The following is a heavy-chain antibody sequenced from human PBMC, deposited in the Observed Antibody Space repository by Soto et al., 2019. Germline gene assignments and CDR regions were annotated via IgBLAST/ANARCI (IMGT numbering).Heavy chain of an antibody. J-gene: IGHJ4*02. D-gene: IGHD2-2*01. CDR2: MNPHSGNT. CDR1: GYIFANYD. Sequence: ASVKVSCKASGYIFANYDINWVRQATGQGLEWMGWMNPHSGNTGYAQRLQGRVSMTSNTSTTTAYMELTSLRSEDTAVYFCARRWDLPAATFDYWGQGTLVTVSS. CDR3: ARRWDLPAATFDY. V-gene: IGHV1-8*01.